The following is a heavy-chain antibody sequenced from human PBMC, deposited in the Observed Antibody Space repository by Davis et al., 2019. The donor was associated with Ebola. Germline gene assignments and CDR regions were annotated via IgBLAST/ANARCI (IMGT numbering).Heavy chain of an antibody. Sequence: MPSETLSLTCTVSGDSTSAYYWSWIRRPPGKGLEWIGNIYYTGTTNYNPSLRGRVTMSVDTSQNQFSLKLSSVTAADTAVYYCARSLYSSLSHAAYWGQGAQVTVSS. CDR2: IYYTGTT. J-gene: IGHJ4*02. CDR3: ARSLYSSLSHAAY. CDR1: GDSTSAYY. D-gene: IGHD6-19*01. V-gene: IGHV4-59*01.